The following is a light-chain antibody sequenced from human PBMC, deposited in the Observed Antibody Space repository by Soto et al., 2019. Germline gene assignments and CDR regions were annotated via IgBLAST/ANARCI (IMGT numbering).Light chain of an antibody. CDR2: EVS. CDR1: SSDVGGYNY. V-gene: IGLV2-14*01. CDR3: SSYTSSSTGV. Sequence: QSALTQPASVSGSPGQSITISCTGTSSDVGGYNYVSWYQQHPGKAPKLMIYEVSNRPSGVSNRFSGSKSGNTASLTISGLQAEDEADYYCSSYTSSSTGVFGGGPKLTVL. J-gene: IGLJ3*02.